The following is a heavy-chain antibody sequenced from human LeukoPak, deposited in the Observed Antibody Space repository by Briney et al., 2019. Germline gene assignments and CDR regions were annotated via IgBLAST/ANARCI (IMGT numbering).Heavy chain of an antibody. D-gene: IGHD3-9*01. V-gene: IGHV4-34*01. CDR2: VNHSGST. CDR1: GASFSTFY. J-gene: IGHJ6*02. Sequence: PSETLSLTCTVYGASFSTFYWSWIRQSPGEGLEWIGEVNHSGSTNYNPSLKSRVIISVDTSNNQFSLKLSSVTAADTAVYYCARLILTGYYGMDVWGQGTTVTVSS. CDR3: ARLILTGYYGMDV.